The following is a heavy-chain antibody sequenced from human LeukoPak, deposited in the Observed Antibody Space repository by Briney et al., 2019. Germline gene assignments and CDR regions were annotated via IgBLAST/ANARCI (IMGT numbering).Heavy chain of an antibody. CDR2: INPNTGGT. D-gene: IGHD4-11*01. Sequence: ASVKVSCMASGFTFTGYFIHWVRQAPGQGREWMGWINPNTGGTNYAQKFQGGVTMTSDTSITTSYLELSSLKSDDTAVYYCARDRHAISVTGPTPFAYWGQGTLVTVSA. J-gene: IGHJ4*02. V-gene: IGHV1-2*02. CDR3: ARDRHAISVTGPTPFAY. CDR1: GFTFTGYF.